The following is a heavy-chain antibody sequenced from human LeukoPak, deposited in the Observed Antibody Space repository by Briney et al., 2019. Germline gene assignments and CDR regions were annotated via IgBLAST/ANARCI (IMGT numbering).Heavy chain of an antibody. V-gene: IGHV3-15*01. J-gene: IGHJ4*02. CDR3: TTTTGSFDY. D-gene: IGHD1-1*01. Sequence: GGSLRLSCAASGFTFSNAWMSWVRQAPGKGLEWAGRIKSKTDGGTTDYAAPVKGRFTISRDDSKNTLYLQMNSLKTEDTAVYYCTTTTGSFDYWGQGTLVTVSS. CDR2: IKSKTDGGTT. CDR1: GFTFSNAW.